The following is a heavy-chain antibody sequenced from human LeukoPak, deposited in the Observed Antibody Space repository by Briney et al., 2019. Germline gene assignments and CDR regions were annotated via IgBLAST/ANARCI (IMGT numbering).Heavy chain of an antibody. Sequence: GGSLRLSCAASGFTFSSYAMSWVRQAPGKGLEWVSAISGSGGSTYYADSVKGRFTISRDNSKNTLYLQMNSLRAEDTAVYYCAKGVTMIVVVISDYWGQGTLVTVSS. J-gene: IGHJ4*02. V-gene: IGHV3-23*01. CDR3: AKGVTMIVVVISDY. CDR1: GFTFSSYA. D-gene: IGHD3-22*01. CDR2: ISGSGGST.